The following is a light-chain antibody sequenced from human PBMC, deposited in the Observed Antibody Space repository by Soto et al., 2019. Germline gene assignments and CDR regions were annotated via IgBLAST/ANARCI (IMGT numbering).Light chain of an antibody. Sequence: EIVLTQSPGTLSLSPGERATLSCRASQSVSNNYLAWYQHKPGQAPRLLVYGASNRATAIAERFSGSGSGTDFTLTISRLEPEDFAVYYCRQYGSTPLTFGPGTKLEIK. CDR3: RQYGSTPLT. J-gene: IGKJ1*01. V-gene: IGKV3-20*01. CDR2: GAS. CDR1: QSVSNNY.